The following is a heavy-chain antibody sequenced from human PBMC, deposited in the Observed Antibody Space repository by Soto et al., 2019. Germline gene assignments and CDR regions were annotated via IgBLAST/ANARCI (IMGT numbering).Heavy chain of an antibody. CDR1: GGSISSGDYS. V-gene: IGHV4-30-4*01. Sequence: SETLSLTCTVSGGSISSGDYSWSWVRQSPGKGLEWIGHIYNSGITYYNPSLKSRVVISIDTSRNQFSLRLNSLTAADRAVYFCARGVTVFGLVSRFWFDPWGQGTVVTIS. CDR3: ARGVTVFGLVSRFWFDP. CDR2: IYNSGIT. D-gene: IGHD3-3*01. J-gene: IGHJ5*02.